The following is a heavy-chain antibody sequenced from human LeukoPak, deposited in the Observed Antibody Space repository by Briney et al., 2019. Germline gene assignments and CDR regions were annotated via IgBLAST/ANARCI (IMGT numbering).Heavy chain of an antibody. CDR3: ARTGSYSHDAFDI. CDR1: GYTFTSYG. D-gene: IGHD3-10*01. CDR2: IIPILGIA. J-gene: IGHJ3*02. V-gene: IGHV1-69*04. Sequence: SVKVSCKASGYTFTSYGVSWVRQAPGQGLEWMGRIIPILGIANYAQKFQGRVTITADKSTSTAYMELSSLRSEDTAVYYCARTGSYSHDAFDIWGQGTMVTVSS.